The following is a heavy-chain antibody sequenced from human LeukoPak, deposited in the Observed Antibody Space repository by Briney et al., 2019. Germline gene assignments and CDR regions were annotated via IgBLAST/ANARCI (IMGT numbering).Heavy chain of an antibody. J-gene: IGHJ4*02. CDR3: AINCIGIRCHSHR. D-gene: IGHD2-2*01. CDR1: GFTFSYYC. CDR2: IKYDGSER. V-gene: IGHV3-7*03. Sequence: GGSLRLPCTASGFTFSYYCMSWVRQAPGKGLEWVANIKYDGSERYYVDSVKSRFTISRENTKNSLYLQMNSLRAEDEAVYYCAINCIGIRCHSHRWGQGTLVTVSS.